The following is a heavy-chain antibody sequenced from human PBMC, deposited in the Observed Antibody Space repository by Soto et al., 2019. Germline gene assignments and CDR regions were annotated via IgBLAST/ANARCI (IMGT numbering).Heavy chain of an antibody. J-gene: IGHJ5*02. CDR3: ARLRIATNNYKWFDP. CDR2: IYVTGAV. V-gene: IGHV4-31*02. CDR1: GGALNSGNYY. D-gene: IGHD2-21*01. Sequence: SETRSRTGSVAGGALNSGNYYWSWIRQVPGKGLEWIGHIYVTGAVDYNPSLRDRITISQDTSERQFSLNLRLVTAADTAVYYCARLRIATNNYKWFDPWGQGTLVTVSS.